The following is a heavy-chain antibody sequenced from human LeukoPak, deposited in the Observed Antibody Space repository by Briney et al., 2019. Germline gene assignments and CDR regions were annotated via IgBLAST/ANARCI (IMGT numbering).Heavy chain of an antibody. CDR3: ARGGFLQNWFDP. CDR2: IYYSGNT. J-gene: IGHJ5*02. V-gene: IGHV4-59*01. Sequence: SETLSLTCTVSGDSISSSYWSWIRQPPGKGLEWIGYIYYSGNTNYNPSLKSRVTISVDTSKNQFSLKLSSVTAADTAVYYCARGGFLQNWFDPWGQGTLVTVSS. CDR1: GDSISSSY.